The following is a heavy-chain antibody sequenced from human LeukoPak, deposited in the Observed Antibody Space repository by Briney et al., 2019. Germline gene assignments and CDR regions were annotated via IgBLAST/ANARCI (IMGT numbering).Heavy chain of an antibody. CDR1: GGSFSGYY. Sequence: PSETLSLTCAVYGGSFSGYYWSWIRQPPGKGLEWIGEINHSGSTNYNPSLKSRVTISVDTSKNQFSLKLSSVTAADTAVYYCARGARIAAAGTFAYWGQGTLVTVSS. J-gene: IGHJ4*02. CDR3: ARGARIAAAGTFAY. D-gene: IGHD6-13*01. V-gene: IGHV4-34*01. CDR2: INHSGST.